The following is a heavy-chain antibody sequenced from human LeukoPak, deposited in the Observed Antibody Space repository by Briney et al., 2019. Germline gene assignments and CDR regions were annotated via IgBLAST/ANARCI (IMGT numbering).Heavy chain of an antibody. V-gene: IGHV3-30*04. D-gene: IGHD3-3*01. CDR2: ISYDGSNK. CDR1: GFTFSSYA. Sequence: GGSLRLSCAASGFTFSSYAMHWVRQAPGKGLEWVAVISYDGSNKYYADSVKGRFTISRDNAKNSLYLQMNSLRAEDTAVYYCAREVRITIFGVASSESFDIWGQGTMVTVSS. J-gene: IGHJ3*02. CDR3: AREVRITIFGVASSESFDI.